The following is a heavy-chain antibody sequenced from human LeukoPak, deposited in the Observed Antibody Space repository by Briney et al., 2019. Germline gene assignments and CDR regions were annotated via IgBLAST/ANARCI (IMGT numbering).Heavy chain of an antibody. CDR1: GFTFSSYE. CDR2: ISSSGSTI. D-gene: IGHD3-10*01. CDR3: ARATYFGSGNYIEQ. Sequence: PGGSLRLSCAASGFTFSSYEMNWVRQAPGKGLEWVSYISSSGSTIYYADSVEGRFTISRDNAKNSLYLQMNSLRAEDTAVYYCARATYFGSGNYIEQWGQGTLVTVSS. J-gene: IGHJ1*01. V-gene: IGHV3-48*03.